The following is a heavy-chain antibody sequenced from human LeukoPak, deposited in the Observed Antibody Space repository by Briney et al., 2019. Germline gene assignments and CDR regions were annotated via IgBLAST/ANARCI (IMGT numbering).Heavy chain of an antibody. CDR2: ITSSGDGT. CDR1: GFTFTSYA. CDR3: AKGTDTTGRQNFDI. D-gene: IGHD2-8*02. V-gene: IGHV3-23*01. Sequence: GGSLRLSCEASGFTFTSYALHWVRQAPGRGLEWVSSITSSGDGTFYTDSLSGRFTISIDNARKAVFLQMKSLRRGDSALYYCAKGTDTTGRQNFDICGQGTLVTVSS. J-gene: IGHJ4*02.